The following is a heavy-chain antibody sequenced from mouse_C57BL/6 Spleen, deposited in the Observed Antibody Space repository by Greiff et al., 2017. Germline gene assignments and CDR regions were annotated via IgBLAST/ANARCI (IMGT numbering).Heavy chain of an antibody. CDR3: ARTPGYYGSGGFAY. D-gene: IGHD1-1*01. J-gene: IGHJ3*01. CDR2: ILPGSGST. Sequence: QVQLQQSGAELMKPGASVKLSCKATGYTFTGYWIEWVKQRPGHGLEWIGEILPGSGSTNYNEKFKGKATFTADTSSNTAYMQLSSLTTEDSAIYSCARTPGYYGSGGFAYWGQGTRVTVSA. V-gene: IGHV1-9*01. CDR1: GYTFTGYW.